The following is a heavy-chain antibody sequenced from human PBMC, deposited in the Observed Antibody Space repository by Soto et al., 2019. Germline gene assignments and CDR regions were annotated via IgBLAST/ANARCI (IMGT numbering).Heavy chain of an antibody. CDR1: GFSLSTSGVG. V-gene: IGHV2-5*02. CDR3: AHRLIAAANSRWFDP. J-gene: IGHJ5*02. Sequence: SGPTLVNPTQPLTLTCTFSGFSLSTSGVGVGWIRQPPGKALEWLALIYWDDDKRYSPSLKSRLTITKDTSKNQVVLTMTNMDPVDTATYYCAHRLIAAANSRWFDPWGQGTLVTAPQ. CDR2: IYWDDDK. D-gene: IGHD6-13*01.